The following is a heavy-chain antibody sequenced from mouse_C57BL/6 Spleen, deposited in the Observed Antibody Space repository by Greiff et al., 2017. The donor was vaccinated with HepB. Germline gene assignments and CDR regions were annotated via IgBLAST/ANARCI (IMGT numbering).Heavy chain of an antibody. CDR3: AILLRFAY. CDR2: IWSGGST. Sequence: VQLQQSGPGLVQPSQSLSITCTVSGFSLTSYGVHWVRQSPGKGLEWLGVIWSGGSTDYNAAFISRLSISKDNSKSQVFFKMNSLQADDTAIYYCAILLRFAYWGQGTLVTVSA. V-gene: IGHV2-2*01. CDR1: GFSLTSYG. D-gene: IGHD1-1*01. J-gene: IGHJ3*01.